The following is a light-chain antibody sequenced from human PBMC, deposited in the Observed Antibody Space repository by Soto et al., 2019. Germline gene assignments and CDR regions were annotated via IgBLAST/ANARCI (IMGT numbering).Light chain of an antibody. J-gene: IGKJ2*01. CDR1: QSISTY. CDR2: ASS. Sequence: DIQMTQSPSSLPASVGDRVTITCRASQSISTYLNWYQQKPGKGPKLLIYASSTLHSGVPPRFSGSGSGTDFTLTINNLQPEDFAIYYCQQRVGAYTLGQGTKVEIK. CDR3: QQRVGAYT. V-gene: IGKV1-39*01.